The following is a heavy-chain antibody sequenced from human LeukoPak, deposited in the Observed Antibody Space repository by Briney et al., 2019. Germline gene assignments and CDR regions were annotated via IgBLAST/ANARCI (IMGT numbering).Heavy chain of an antibody. D-gene: IGHD5-24*01. Sequence: SETLSLTCTVSGGSISSSNYYWGWIRQPPGKGLEWIGSIYYSGNTYYNPSLKSRVTISVDASKNQFSLQLNSVTPEDTAVYYCARGWLQSGFDYWGQGSLVTVSS. CDR3: ARGWLQSGFDY. J-gene: IGHJ4*02. CDR1: GGSISSSNYY. V-gene: IGHV4-39*07. CDR2: IYYSGNT.